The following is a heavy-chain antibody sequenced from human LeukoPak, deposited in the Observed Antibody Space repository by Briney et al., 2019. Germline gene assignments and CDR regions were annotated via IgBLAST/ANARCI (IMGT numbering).Heavy chain of an antibody. D-gene: IGHD6-6*01. V-gene: IGHV3-64*01. Sequence: PGGSLRLSCAASGFTFSRYSMHWVRQAPGKGLEYVSAISNNGGSTYSKSVKGRFTISRDNSKNTLYLQMGSLRAEDMAVYYCARTSIAAREADYWGQEPWSPSPQ. J-gene: IGHJ4*01. CDR2: ISNNGGST. CDR1: GFTFSRYS. CDR3: ARTSIAAREADY.